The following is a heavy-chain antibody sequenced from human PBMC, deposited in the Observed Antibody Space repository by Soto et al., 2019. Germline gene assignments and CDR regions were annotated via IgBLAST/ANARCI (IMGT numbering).Heavy chain of an antibody. CDR3: VRSSGSQPRAGWFDP. D-gene: IGHD1-26*01. Sequence: EVQLVESGGGLAQPGWSRRLSCAASGFNFDDHAMHWVRQTPGKGLEWVSGISWNSVTINYADSIKGRFTISIDNAKRTLYLQMNNLRPADTAMYFCVRSSGSQPRAGWFDPWGQGTLVTVS. CDR1: GFNFDDHA. CDR2: ISWNSVTI. V-gene: IGHV3-9*01. J-gene: IGHJ5*02.